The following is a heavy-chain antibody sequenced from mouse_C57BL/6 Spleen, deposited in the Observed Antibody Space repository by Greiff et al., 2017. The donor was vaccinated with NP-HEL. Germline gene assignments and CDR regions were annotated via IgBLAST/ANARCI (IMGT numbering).Heavy chain of an antibody. Sequence: EVQLQQSGPELVKPGASVKISCKASGYTFTDYYMNWVKQSHGKSLEWIGDINPNNGGTSYNQKFKGKATLTVDKSSSTAYMELRSLTSEDSAVYYCASREGLRRYAMDYWGQGTSVTVSS. V-gene: IGHV1-26*01. D-gene: IGHD2-2*01. J-gene: IGHJ4*01. CDR2: INPNNGGT. CDR3: ASREGLRRYAMDY. CDR1: GYTFTDYY.